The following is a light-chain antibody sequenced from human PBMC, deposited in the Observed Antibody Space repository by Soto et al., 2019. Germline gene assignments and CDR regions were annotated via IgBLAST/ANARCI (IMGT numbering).Light chain of an antibody. CDR1: SSDVGNYEL. CDR3: CSFAGGSTYVV. CDR2: EVT. V-gene: IGLV2-23*02. Sequence: QSALTQPASVSGSPGQSITISCIGTSSDVGNYELVSWYQQLPGKAPKLIIYEVTKRPSGVPNRFPGSKSGNTASLTISGLLAEDEADYHCCSFAGGSTYVVFGGRTKVTVL. J-gene: IGLJ2*01.